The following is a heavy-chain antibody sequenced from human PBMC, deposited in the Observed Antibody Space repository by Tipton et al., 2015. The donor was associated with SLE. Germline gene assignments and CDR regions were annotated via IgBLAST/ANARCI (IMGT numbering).Heavy chain of an antibody. D-gene: IGHD2-8*02. CDR3: ARVFCTGGVCFIGGMDV. CDR1: GGTLSNYA. CDR2: ISAYNGNT. J-gene: IGHJ6*02. V-gene: IGHV1-18*01. Sequence: QSGAEVKKPGSSVKVSCKASGGTLSNYAIIWVRQAPGQGLEWMGWISAYNGNTNYAQKLQDRVTMTTDTSTSTAYMELRSLRSDDTAVYYCARVFCTGGVCFIGGMDVWGQGTTVTVSS.